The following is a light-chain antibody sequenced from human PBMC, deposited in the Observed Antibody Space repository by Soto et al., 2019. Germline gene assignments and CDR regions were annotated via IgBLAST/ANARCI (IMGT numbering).Light chain of an antibody. CDR2: EVT. V-gene: IGLV2-23*02. J-gene: IGLJ3*02. CDR3: CSYAGTTTWV. Sequence: QAVVTQPAYVSGYPGQSITISCTGTSSDIGSHNFVSWYQQRPGKAPKLMIFEVTKRPSGVSNRFSASKSGNTASLTISGVQAEDEADYYCCSYAGTTTWVFGGGTKVTVL. CDR1: SSDIGSHNF.